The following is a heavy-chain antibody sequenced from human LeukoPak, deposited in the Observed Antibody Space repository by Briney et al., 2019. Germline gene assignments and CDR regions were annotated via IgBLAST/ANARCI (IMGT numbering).Heavy chain of an antibody. J-gene: IGHJ3*02. CDR1: GYTFTNYG. CDR2: ISPYNGYT. V-gene: IGHV1-18*01. CDR3: AREGVRGYYDSSGYPITNDAFDI. D-gene: IGHD3-22*01. Sequence: ASVKVSCKASGYTFTNYGISWVRQAPGQGLEWMGWISPYNGYTNYAQKFQGRVTMTTDTSTSTAYMELRSLRSDDTAVYYCAREGVRGYYDSSGYPITNDAFDIWGQGTMVTVSS.